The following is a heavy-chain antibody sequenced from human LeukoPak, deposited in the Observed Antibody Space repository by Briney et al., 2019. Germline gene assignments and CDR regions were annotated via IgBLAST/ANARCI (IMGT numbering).Heavy chain of an antibody. CDR1: GFTFSNYD. Sequence: GGSLRLSCAASGFTFSNYDMHWVRQAPGKGLEWVAVISYDGSNKYYADSVKGRFSISRDNSKNTVYLQMNSLRAEDTAVYYCAKDREGTTFDNWGQGTLVTVSS. CDR2: ISYDGSNK. D-gene: IGHD1-7*01. V-gene: IGHV3-30*18. CDR3: AKDREGTTFDN. J-gene: IGHJ4*02.